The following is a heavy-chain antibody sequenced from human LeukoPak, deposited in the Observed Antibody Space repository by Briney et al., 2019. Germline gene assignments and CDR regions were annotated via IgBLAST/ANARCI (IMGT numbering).Heavy chain of an antibody. V-gene: IGHV4-61*02. Sequence: SETLSLTCTVSGGSISSGSYYWSWIRQPAGKGLEWIGRIYTSGSTNYNPSLKSRVTISVDTSKNQFSLKLSSVTAADTAMYYCARVGATRGEAYWGQGTLVTVSS. J-gene: IGHJ4*02. CDR1: GGSISSGSYY. D-gene: IGHD1-26*01. CDR2: IYTSGST. CDR3: ARVGATRGEAY.